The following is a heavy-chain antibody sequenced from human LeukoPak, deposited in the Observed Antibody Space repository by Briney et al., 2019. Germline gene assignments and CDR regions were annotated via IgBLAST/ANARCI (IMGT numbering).Heavy chain of an antibody. Sequence: SETLSLTCAVSGGSISSSNWWSWVRQPPGKGLEWIGEIYHSGSTNYNPSLKSRVTISVDKSKNQFSPKLSFVTAADTAVYYCAGEWYGSGSYKDYWGQGTLVTVSS. CDR3: AGEWYGSGSYKDY. D-gene: IGHD3-10*01. V-gene: IGHV4-4*02. CDR1: GGSISSSNW. CDR2: IYHSGST. J-gene: IGHJ4*02.